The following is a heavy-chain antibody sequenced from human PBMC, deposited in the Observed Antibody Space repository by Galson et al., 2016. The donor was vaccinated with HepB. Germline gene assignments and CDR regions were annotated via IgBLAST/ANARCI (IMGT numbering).Heavy chain of an antibody. CDR1: GGSISSGGHY. Sequence: ETLSLTCTVSGGSISSGGHYWSWIRQHPGKGLEWIAYIHYSGATNYNPSLKSRVSISIDTSRTHFSLRLTSVTAADTAVYYCARDGRAWVGLDVWGQGTTVTVSS. CDR2: IHYSGAT. V-gene: IGHV4-61*03. J-gene: IGHJ6*02. CDR3: ARDGRAWVGLDV. D-gene: IGHD3/OR15-3a*01.